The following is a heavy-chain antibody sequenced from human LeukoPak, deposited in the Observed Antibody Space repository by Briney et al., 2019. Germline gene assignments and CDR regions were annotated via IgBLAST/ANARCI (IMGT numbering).Heavy chain of an antibody. V-gene: IGHV4-59*08. CDR3: ARQRWFDY. Sequence: SGTLSLTCTVSGGSISSYYWSWIRQPPGKGLEWIGYIYYSGSTNYNPSLKSRVTISVDTSKNQFSLKLSSVTAADTAVYYCARQRWFDYWGQGTLVTVSS. D-gene: IGHD5-24*01. J-gene: IGHJ4*02. CDR1: GGSISSYY. CDR2: IYYSGST.